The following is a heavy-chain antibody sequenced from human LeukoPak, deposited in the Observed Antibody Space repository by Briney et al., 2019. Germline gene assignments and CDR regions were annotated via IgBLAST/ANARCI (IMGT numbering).Heavy chain of an antibody. D-gene: IGHD4-17*01. CDR2: IWYDGSKS. CDR1: GFIFSSYG. J-gene: IGHJ3*02. Sequence: GGSLRLSCAASGFIFSSYGMHWVRQAPGKGLDWVALIWYDGSKSHHADSVKGRFTISRDNSKNTLYLQMNSLRAEDTAVYYCASMTTVTLDDAFDIWGQGTMVTVSS. V-gene: IGHV3-33*01. CDR3: ASMTTVTLDDAFDI.